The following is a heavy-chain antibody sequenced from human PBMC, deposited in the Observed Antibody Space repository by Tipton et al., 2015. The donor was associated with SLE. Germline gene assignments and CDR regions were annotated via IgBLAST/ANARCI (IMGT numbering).Heavy chain of an antibody. CDR2: IYSGGST. Sequence: SLRLSCAASGFTVSSNYMSWVRQAPGKGLEWVSVIYSGGSTYYADSVKGQFTISRDNSKNTLYLQMNSLRAEDTAVYYCARAARYSNYVDYGGQGTLVTVSS. D-gene: IGHD4-11*01. CDR1: GFTVSSNY. J-gene: IGHJ4*02. CDR3: ARAARYSNYVDY. V-gene: IGHV3-53*05.